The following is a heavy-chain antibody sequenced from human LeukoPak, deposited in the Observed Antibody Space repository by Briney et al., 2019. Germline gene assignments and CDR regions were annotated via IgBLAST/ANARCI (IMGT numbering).Heavy chain of an antibody. V-gene: IGHV3-33*01. CDR2: IWYDGSNK. Sequence: RSGGSLRLSCAASGFTFSSYGMHWVRQAPGKGLEWVAVIWYDGSNKYYADSVKGRFTISRDNSKNTLYLQMNSLRAEDTAVYYCARDAEGGSGMDVWGQGTTVTVSS. CDR1: GFTFSSYG. CDR3: ARDAEGGSGMDV. D-gene: IGHD3-10*01. J-gene: IGHJ6*02.